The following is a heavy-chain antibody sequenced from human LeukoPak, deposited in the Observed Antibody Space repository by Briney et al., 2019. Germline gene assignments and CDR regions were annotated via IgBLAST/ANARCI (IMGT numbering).Heavy chain of an antibody. CDR2: INHSGST. D-gene: IGHD6-19*01. Sequence: SETLSLTCAVYGGSFSGYYWSWIRQPPGKGLEWIGEINHSGSTNYNPSPKSRVTISVDTSKNQFSLKLSSVTAADTAVYYCARALPRAGQSYYYYGMDVWGQGTTVTVSS. CDR1: GGSFSGYY. V-gene: IGHV4-34*01. J-gene: IGHJ6*02. CDR3: ARALPRAGQSYYYYGMDV.